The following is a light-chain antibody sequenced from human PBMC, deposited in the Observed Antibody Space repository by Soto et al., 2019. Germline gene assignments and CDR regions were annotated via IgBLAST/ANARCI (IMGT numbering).Light chain of an antibody. CDR2: EVS. CDR3: SSYAGSN. V-gene: IGLV2-8*01. Sequence: QSALTQPTSASGSPGQSVTISCTGTSSDVGGYNYVSWYQQHPGKAPKLMIYEVSKRPSGVPDRFSGSKSGNTASLTVSGLQAEDEADYYCSSYAGSNFGTGTKVTVL. CDR1: SSDVGGYNY. J-gene: IGLJ1*01.